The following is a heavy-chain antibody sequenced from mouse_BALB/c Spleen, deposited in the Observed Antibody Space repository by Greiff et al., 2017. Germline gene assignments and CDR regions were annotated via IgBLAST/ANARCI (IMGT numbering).Heavy chain of an antibody. CDR1: GYTFTSYW. Sequence: QVHVKQPGAELVKPGASVKLSCKASGYTFTSYWMHWVKQRPGQGLEWIGEINPSNGRTNYNEKFKSKATLTVDKSSSTAYMQLSSLTSEDSAVYYCARGPFITTVVARAYWGQGTLVTVSA. CDR3: ARGPFITTVVARAY. CDR2: INPSNGRT. V-gene: IGHV1S81*02. D-gene: IGHD1-1*01. J-gene: IGHJ3*01.